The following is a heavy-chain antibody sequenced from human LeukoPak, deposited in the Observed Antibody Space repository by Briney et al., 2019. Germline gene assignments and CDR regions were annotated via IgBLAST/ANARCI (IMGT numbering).Heavy chain of an antibody. CDR2: INGRGDST. V-gene: IGHV3-23*01. D-gene: IGHD6-19*01. J-gene: IGHJ5*02. CDR1: GFSFSTYT. Sequence: PGGSLRLSCAASGFSFSTYTMNWVRQAPGKGLEWVSAINGRGDSTFYADSVKGQFTISRDNSKSTVYLQMNSLRAEDTAVYYCARGARSAVAGRNWFDPWGQGTLVTVSS. CDR3: ARGARSAVAGRNWFDP.